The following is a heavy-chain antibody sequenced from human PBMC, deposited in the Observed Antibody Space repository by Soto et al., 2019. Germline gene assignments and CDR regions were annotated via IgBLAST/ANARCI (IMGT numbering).Heavy chain of an antibody. CDR2: ISAYNGNT. CDR1: GYTFTSYG. J-gene: IGHJ6*02. D-gene: IGHD6-13*01. CDR3: AREVAAAGGYYYYGMHV. Sequence: ASVKVSCKASGYTFTSYGISWVRQAPGQGLEWMGWISAYNGNTNYAQKLQGRVTMTTDTSTSTAYMELRSLRSDDTAVYYCAREVAAAGGYYYYGMHVWGHGTTATVYS. V-gene: IGHV1-18*01.